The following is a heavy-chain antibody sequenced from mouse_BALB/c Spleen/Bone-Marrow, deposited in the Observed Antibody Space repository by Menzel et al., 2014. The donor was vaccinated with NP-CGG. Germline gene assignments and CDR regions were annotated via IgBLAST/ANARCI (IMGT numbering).Heavy chain of an antibody. D-gene: IGHD2-10*02. CDR2: IWSGGST. V-gene: IGHV2-2*03. CDR3: ASSSMVA. CDR1: GFSLTSYG. J-gene: IGHJ2*01. Sequence: VQLQQSGPGLVQPSQSLSITCTVSGFSLTSYGVHWVRQSPGKGLEWLGVIWSGGSTDYNAAFISRLSISKDNSKSQVSFKMNSLQSNDTAIYYCASSSMVAWGQGTTLAVSS.